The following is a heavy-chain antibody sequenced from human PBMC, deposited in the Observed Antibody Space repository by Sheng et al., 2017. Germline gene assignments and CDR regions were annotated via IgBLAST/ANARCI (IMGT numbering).Heavy chain of an antibody. D-gene: IGHD4-4*01. V-gene: IGHV3-48*01. CDR1: GFTFSSYS. CDR3: ARDGGLQYLVSYYYYYMDV. CDR2: ISSSSSTI. Sequence: EVQLVESGGGLVQPGGSLRLSCAASGFTFSSYSMNWVRQAPGKGLEWVSYISSSSSTIYYADSVKGRFTISRDNAKNSLYLQMNSLRAEDTAVYYCARDGGLQYLVSYYYYYMDVWGKGTTVTVSS. J-gene: IGHJ6*03.